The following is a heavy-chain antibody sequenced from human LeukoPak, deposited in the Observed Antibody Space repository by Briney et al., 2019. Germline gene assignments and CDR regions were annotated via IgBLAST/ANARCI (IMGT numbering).Heavy chain of an antibody. V-gene: IGHV3-74*01. CDR3: VGEDNAFNI. CDR2: ISGDETYT. CDR1: GFTFSTDF. J-gene: IGHJ3*02. Sequence: GGSLRLSCVASGFTFSTDFMPWIRQAPGEGLMWVSQISGDETYTNYADSVKGRFTISRDNAKNTLYLQMNSLRAEDTAIYYCVGEDNAFNIWGQGTLVTVSS.